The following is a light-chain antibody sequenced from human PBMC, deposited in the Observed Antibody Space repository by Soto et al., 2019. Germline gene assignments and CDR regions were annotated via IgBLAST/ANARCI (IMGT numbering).Light chain of an antibody. Sequence: IQITQSPSTLSGSLGDRVTITCLASQTISSWLAWYQQKPGKAPKLLIYKASTLKSGVPSRFSGSGSGTEFTLTISSLQTDDFATYYCQHYNSYSEAFGKGTKV. CDR1: QTISSW. J-gene: IGKJ1*01. CDR3: QHYNSYSEA. CDR2: KAS. V-gene: IGKV1-5*03.